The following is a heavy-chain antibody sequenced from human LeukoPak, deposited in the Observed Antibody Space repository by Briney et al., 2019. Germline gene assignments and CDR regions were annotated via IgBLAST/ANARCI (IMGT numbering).Heavy chain of an antibody. V-gene: IGHV4-34*01. CDR1: GGSISSYY. CDR3: ARATLVGARNYYGMDV. Sequence: SETLSLTCTVSGGSISSYYWSWIRQPPGKGLEWIGEINHSGSTNYNPSLKSRVTISVDTSKNQFSLKLSSVTAADTAVYYCARATLVGARNYYGMDVWGQGTTVTVSS. D-gene: IGHD1-26*01. J-gene: IGHJ6*02. CDR2: INHSGST.